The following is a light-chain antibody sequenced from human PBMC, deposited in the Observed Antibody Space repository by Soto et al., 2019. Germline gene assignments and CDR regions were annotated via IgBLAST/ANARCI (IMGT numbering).Light chain of an antibody. CDR3: SSYTNINTRACV. V-gene: IGLV2-14*01. J-gene: IGLJ1*01. CDR1: SGDIGSYNR. Sequence: LTQPASVSWSPGQSITISCTVTSGDIGSYNRVSWYQQHPGKAPKLIIYEVTDRPSGVSNRFPGSKSGNTASLTISGLQAEDEAEYYCSSYTNINTRACVFGTGTKVTVL. CDR2: EVT.